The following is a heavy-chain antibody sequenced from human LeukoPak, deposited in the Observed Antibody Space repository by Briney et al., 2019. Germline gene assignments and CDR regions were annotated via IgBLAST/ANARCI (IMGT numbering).Heavy chain of an antibody. V-gene: IGHV3-21*01. CDR1: GFTFCSYS. Sequence: GGSLRLSCAASGFTFCSYSINWLRQSPGGGLEWVSSISSSSSYIYYADSVKGRFTISRDNAKNSLYLQMNSLRAEDTAVYYCARGPRYSSGWFDYWGQGTLVTVSS. D-gene: IGHD6-19*01. CDR3: ARGPRYSSGWFDY. CDR2: ISSSSSYI. J-gene: IGHJ4*02.